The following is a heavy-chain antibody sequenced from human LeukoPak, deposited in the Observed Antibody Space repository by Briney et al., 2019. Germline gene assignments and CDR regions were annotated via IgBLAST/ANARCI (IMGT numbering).Heavy chain of an antibody. J-gene: IGHJ4*02. CDR3: ARDPQRSYDYVWGSYRYTRSHFDY. Sequence: GGSLRLSCAASGFTFSSYGMHWVRQAPGKGLEWVSAISGSGGSTYYADSVKGRFTISRDNSKNTLYLQMNSLRAEDTAVYYCARDPQRSYDYVWGSYRYTRSHFDYWGQGTLVTVSS. D-gene: IGHD3-16*02. CDR1: GFTFSSYG. V-gene: IGHV3-23*01. CDR2: ISGSGGST.